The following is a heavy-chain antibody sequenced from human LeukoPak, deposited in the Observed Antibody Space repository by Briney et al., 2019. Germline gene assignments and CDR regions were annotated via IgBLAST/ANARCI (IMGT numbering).Heavy chain of an antibody. D-gene: IGHD6-6*01. CDR2: ISSSSSYI. V-gene: IGHV3-21*01. J-gene: IGHJ4*02. CDR3: ARAAARPDTDY. Sequence: GGSLRLSCAASGFTFSSYSMNWVRQAPGKGLEWVSSISSSSSYIYYADSVKDRFTISRDNAKNSLYLQMNSLRAEDTAVYYCARAAARPDTDYWGQGTLVTVSS. CDR1: GFTFSSYS.